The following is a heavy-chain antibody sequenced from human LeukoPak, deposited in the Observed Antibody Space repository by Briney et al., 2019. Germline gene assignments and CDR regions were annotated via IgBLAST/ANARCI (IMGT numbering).Heavy chain of an antibody. V-gene: IGHV1-8*01. D-gene: IGHD2-2*02. J-gene: IGHJ6*03. CDR2: MNPNSGNT. CDR1: GYTFTSYD. Sequence: GASVKVSCKASGYTFTSYDINWVRQATGQGLEWMGWMNPNSGNTGYAQKFQGGVTMTRNTSISTAYMELSSLRSEDTAVYYCARGRRCSSTSCYIPAIHVDTAMVPNYYYYYMDVWGKGTTVTVSS. CDR3: ARGRRCSSTSCYIPAIHVDTAMVPNYYYYYMDV.